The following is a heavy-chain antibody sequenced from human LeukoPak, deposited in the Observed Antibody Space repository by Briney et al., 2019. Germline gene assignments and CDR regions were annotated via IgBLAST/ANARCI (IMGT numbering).Heavy chain of an antibody. J-gene: IGHJ4*02. Sequence: GGSLRLSCAASGFTFSSYGMHWVRQAPGKGLEWVAIVSFDGNNKNYADSVRGRFTVSRDNSKNTLYLQMNGLRVEDTAVYYCAKDRYYDSSGPGWGQGTLVTVSS. V-gene: IGHV3-30*18. CDR3: AKDRYYDSSGPG. D-gene: IGHD3-22*01. CDR1: GFTFSSYG. CDR2: VSFDGNNK.